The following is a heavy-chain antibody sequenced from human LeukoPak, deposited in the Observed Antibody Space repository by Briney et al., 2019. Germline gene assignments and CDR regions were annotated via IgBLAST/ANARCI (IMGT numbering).Heavy chain of an antibody. CDR3: AREERYYYGMDV. V-gene: IGHV4-59*01. CDR2: IYYSGST. D-gene: IGHD5-24*01. J-gene: IGHJ6*02. CDR1: GGSISSYY. Sequence: SETLSLTCTVSGGSISSYYWSWIRQPPAKGLAWIGYIYYSGSTNYNPSLKSRVTISVDTSKNQFSLKLSSVTAADTAVYYCAREERYYYGMDVWGQGTTVTVSS.